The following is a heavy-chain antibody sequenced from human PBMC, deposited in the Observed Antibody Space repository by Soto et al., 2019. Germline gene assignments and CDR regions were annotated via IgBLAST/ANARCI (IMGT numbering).Heavy chain of an antibody. Sequence: QVKLVQSGAEVKKPGASVKVSCKASGYSFTDYYMHWVRQAPGQGPEWLGWINPSTGVTHFAQKFQGWVTMTRDTSISTAYMELSRLTSDDTAVYYCVRSPGDFRYGMDVWGQGTTVTVSS. D-gene: IGHD2-21*02. CDR3: VRSPGDFRYGMDV. V-gene: IGHV1-2*04. CDR2: INPSTGVT. J-gene: IGHJ6*02. CDR1: GYSFTDYY.